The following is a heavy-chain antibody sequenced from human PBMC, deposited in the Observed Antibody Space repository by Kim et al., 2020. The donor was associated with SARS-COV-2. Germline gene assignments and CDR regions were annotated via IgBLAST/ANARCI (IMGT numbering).Heavy chain of an antibody. CDR1: GFTFSSYS. Sequence: GGSLRLSCAASGFTFSSYSMNWVRQAPGKGLEWVSSISSSSSYIYYADSVKGRFTISRDNAKNSLYLQMNSLRAEDTAVYYCASRIAETTGYFDYWGQGTLVTVSS. V-gene: IGHV3-21*01. D-gene: IGHD6-13*01. J-gene: IGHJ4*02. CDR3: ASRIAETTGYFDY. CDR2: ISSSSSYI.